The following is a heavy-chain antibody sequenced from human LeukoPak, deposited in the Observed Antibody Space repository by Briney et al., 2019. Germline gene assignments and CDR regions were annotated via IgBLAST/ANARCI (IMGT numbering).Heavy chain of an antibody. J-gene: IGHJ3*02. CDR1: GFTFSSYG. CDR3: ARANYDYVWGSYRYGAFDI. D-gene: IGHD3-16*02. V-gene: IGHV3-33*01. Sequence: GGSLRLSCAASGFTFSSYGMHWVRQAPGKGLEWVAVIWYDGSNKYYADSVKGRFTISRDNSKNTLYLQMNSLRAKDTAVYYCARANYDYVWGSYRYGAFDIWGQGTMVTVSS. CDR2: IWYDGSNK.